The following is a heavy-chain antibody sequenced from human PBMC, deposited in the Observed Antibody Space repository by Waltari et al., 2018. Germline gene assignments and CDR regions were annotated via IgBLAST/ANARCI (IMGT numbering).Heavy chain of an antibody. Sequence: EVQLVESGGGLVQPGGSLRLSCAASGFTFRSYWMHWVRHAPGKGLVWGSRINSDGSSTSYADSVKGRFTISRDNAKNTLYLQMNSLRAEDTAVYYCANSGSKRYFDLWGRGTLVTVSS. D-gene: IGHD6-25*01. J-gene: IGHJ2*01. CDR3: ANSGSKRYFDL. V-gene: IGHV3-74*01. CDR1: GFTFRSYW. CDR2: INSDGSST.